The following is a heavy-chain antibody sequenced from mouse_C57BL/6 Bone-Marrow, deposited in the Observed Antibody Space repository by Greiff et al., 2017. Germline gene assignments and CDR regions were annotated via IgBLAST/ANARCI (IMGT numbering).Heavy chain of an antibody. CDR2: ISNLAYSI. CDR1: GFTFSDYG. CDR3: ARPRGYYAMDY. Sequence: EVQVVESGGGLVQPGGSLKLSCAASGFTFSDYGMAWVRQAPRKGPEWVAFISNLAYSIYYADTVTGRFTISRENAKNTLDLEMSSLRSEDTAMYYCARPRGYYAMDYWGQGTAATVTS. V-gene: IGHV5-15*01. J-gene: IGHJ4*01.